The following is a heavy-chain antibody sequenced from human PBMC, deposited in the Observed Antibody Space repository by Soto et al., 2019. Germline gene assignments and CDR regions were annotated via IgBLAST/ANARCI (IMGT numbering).Heavy chain of an antibody. D-gene: IGHD2-2*01. V-gene: IGHV3-21*01. CDR2: ISSSSSYI. J-gene: IGHJ3*02. CDR3: ARDRGYCSSTSCYDAFDI. Sequence: GGSLRLSCAASGFTFSSYSMNWVRQAPGKGLEWVSSISSSSSYIYYADSVKGRFTISRDNAKNPLYLQMNSLRAEDTAVYYCARDRGYCSSTSCYDAFDIWGQGTMVTVSS. CDR1: GFTFSSYS.